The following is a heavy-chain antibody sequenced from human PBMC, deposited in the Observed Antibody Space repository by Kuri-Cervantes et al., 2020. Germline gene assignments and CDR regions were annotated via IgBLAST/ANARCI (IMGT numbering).Heavy chain of an antibody. Sequence: GGSLRLSCAASGFTFSSYSMNWVRQAPGKGLEWVSSISSSSSYIYYADSVKGRSTISRDNAKNSLYLQMNSLRAEDTAVYYCAKDYGSYGMDVWGQGTTVTVSS. J-gene: IGHJ6*02. CDR2: ISSSSSYI. V-gene: IGHV3-21*01. D-gene: IGHD3-16*01. CDR3: AKDYGSYGMDV. CDR1: GFTFSSYS.